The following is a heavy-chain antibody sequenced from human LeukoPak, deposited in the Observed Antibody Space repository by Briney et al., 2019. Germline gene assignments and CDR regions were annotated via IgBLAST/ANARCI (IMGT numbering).Heavy chain of an antibody. D-gene: IGHD3-10*01. CDR3: ARATYGSGSYYKEMDY. J-gene: IGHJ4*02. CDR2: IWYDGSNK. CDR1: GFTFSSYG. Sequence: PGGSLRLSCAASGFTFSSYGMHWVRQAPGKGLEWVAVIWYDGSNKYYADSVKGRFTISRDNSKNTLYLQMNSLRAEDTAVYYCARATYGSGSYYKEMDYWGQGTLVTVSS. V-gene: IGHV3-33*08.